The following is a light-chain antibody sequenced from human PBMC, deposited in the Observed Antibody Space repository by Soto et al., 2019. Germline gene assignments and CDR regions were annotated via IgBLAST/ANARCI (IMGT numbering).Light chain of an antibody. CDR2: GAS. J-gene: IGKJ5*01. CDR1: QSLSSSY. Sequence: EIVLTQSPGTLSLSPGERSTLSFRASQSLSSSYLAWYQQKPGQAPRLLIYGASSRATGIPDRFSGSGSGTDFTLTISRLEPEDFAVYFCQQFGTSPPITFGQGTRME. V-gene: IGKV3-20*01. CDR3: QQFGTSPPIT.